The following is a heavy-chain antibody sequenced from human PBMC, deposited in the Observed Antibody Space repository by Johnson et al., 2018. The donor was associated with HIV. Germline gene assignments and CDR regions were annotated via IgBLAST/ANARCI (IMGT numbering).Heavy chain of an antibody. J-gene: IGHJ3*02. D-gene: IGHD3-22*01. CDR3: AREEGGYYDSSGYYYVGAFDI. Sequence: HVHLVASGGSVVQPVGSLRLSCAAPGFTFSKYGMQWVRQAPANGLEWVAFIQYDAKNKYYAEFVKGRFPTSRDNVNNPLYLHMNSLRAEDTAVYYCAREEGGYYDSSGYYYVGAFDIWGQGTMVTVSS. CDR2: IQYDAKNK. V-gene: IGHV3-30*02. CDR1: GFTFSKYG.